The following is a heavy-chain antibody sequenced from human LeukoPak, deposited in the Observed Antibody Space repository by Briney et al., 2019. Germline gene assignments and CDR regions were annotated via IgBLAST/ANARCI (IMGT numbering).Heavy chain of an antibody. CDR3: AKGRSPHYDILTGRIFDY. J-gene: IGHJ4*02. CDR1: GFTFSSTA. D-gene: IGHD3-9*01. Sequence: GGSLRLSCAASGFTFSSTAMSWVRQAPGKGLEWVSAISGSGVSTYYADSVTGRFTISRDNSKNSLYLQMISLRAEDTAVYYCAKGRSPHYDILTGRIFDYWGQGTLVTVSS. CDR2: ISGSGVST. V-gene: IGHV3-23*01.